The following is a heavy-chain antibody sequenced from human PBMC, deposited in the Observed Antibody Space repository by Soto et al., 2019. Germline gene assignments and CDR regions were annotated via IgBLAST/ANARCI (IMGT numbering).Heavy chain of an antibody. CDR2: ISAYNGNT. D-gene: IGHD2-2*01. CDR1: GYTFTSYG. Sequence: ASVKVSCKASGYTFTSYGISWVRQAPGQGLEWMGWISAYNGNTNYAQKLQGRVTMTTDTSTSTAYMELRSLRSDDTAVYYCARGLGYCSSTGCYPVRYAPSSRGTLVTVSS. CDR3: ARGLGYCSSTGCYPVRYAP. J-gene: IGHJ5*02. V-gene: IGHV1-18*01.